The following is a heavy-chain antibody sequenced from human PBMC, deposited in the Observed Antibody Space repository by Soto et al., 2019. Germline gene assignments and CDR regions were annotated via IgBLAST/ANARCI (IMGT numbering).Heavy chain of an antibody. V-gene: IGHV3-33*01. CDR1: GFTFSSYG. D-gene: IGHD2-2*01. CDR2: IWYDGSNK. Sequence: QVQLVESGGGVVQPGRSLRLSCAASGFTFSSYGMHWVRQAPGKGLEWVAVIWYDGSNKYYADSVKGRFTISRDNSKNKLYLQMNSLRAEDTAVYYCARDRRSRYMDVWGQGTTVTVSS. J-gene: IGHJ6*02. CDR3: ARDRRSRYMDV.